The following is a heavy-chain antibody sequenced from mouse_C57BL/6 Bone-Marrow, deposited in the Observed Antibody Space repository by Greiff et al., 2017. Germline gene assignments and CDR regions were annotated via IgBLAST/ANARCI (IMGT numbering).Heavy chain of an antibody. Sequence: EVKLVESGGGLVQPKGSLKLSCAASGFSFNTYAMNWVRQAPGKGLEWVARISSKSNNYATYHADSVKDRFTISRDDSESILYMQMNNMKTEDTAMYYCVRQGAMDYWGQGTSVTVSS. J-gene: IGHJ4*01. CDR2: ISSKSNNYAT. V-gene: IGHV10-1*01. CDR1: GFSFNTYA. CDR3: VRQGAMDY.